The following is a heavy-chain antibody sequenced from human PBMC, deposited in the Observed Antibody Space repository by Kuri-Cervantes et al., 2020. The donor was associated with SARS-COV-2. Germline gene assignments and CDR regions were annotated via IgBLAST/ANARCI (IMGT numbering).Heavy chain of an antibody. CDR2: ISSSGSYS. J-gene: IGHJ5*02. CDR3: ARDLARMTTSSWGGLDT. Sequence: GGSLRLSCEASGFTSSDYYMSWIRQAPGKGLEWIAYISSSGSYSQSADSVEGRFTVSRDNAKNSLYLQMNSLRVEDTALYYCARDLARMTTSSWGGLDTWGQGTLVTVSS. CDR1: GFTSSDYY. D-gene: IGHD3-16*01. V-gene: IGHV3-11*06.